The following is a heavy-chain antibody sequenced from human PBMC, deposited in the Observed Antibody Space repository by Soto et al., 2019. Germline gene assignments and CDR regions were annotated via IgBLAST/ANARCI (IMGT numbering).Heavy chain of an antibody. CDR1: GGSISSSSYY. J-gene: IGHJ4*02. CDR2: IYYSGST. V-gene: IGHV4-39*01. Sequence: QLQLQESGPGLVKPSETLSLTCTVSGGSISSSSYYWGWIRQPPGKGLEWIGSIYYSGSTYYNPSLKSRVTISVDTSKNQFSLKLSSVTAADTAVYYCARRGEQWLGTGGGLYYFDYWGQGTLVTVSS. D-gene: IGHD6-19*01. CDR3: ARRGEQWLGTGGGLYYFDY.